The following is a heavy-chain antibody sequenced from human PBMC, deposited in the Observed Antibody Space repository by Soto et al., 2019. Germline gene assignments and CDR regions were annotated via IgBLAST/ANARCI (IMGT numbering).Heavy chain of an antibody. J-gene: IGHJ6*02. V-gene: IGHV4-30-2*01. CDR1: GGSISSGGYS. CDR3: ARVASVYYYGMDV. CDR2: IYHSGST. Sequence: SETLSLTCAVSGGSISSGGYSWSWIRQPPGKGLEWIGYIYHSGSTYYDPSLKSRVTISVDRSKNQFSLKLSSVTAADTAVYYCARVASVYYYGMDVWGQGTTVTVSS.